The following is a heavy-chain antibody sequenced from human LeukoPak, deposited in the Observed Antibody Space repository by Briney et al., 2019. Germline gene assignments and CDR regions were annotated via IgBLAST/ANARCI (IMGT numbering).Heavy chain of an antibody. CDR3: AELGITMIGGV. J-gene: IGHJ6*04. D-gene: IGHD3-10*02. Sequence: GGSLRLSCAASGFAFSRYEMNWVRQAPGKGLEWVSYISSSGSTIYYADSVKGRFTISRDNAKNSLYLQMNSLRAEDTAVYYCAELGITMIGGVWGKGTTVTISS. CDR2: ISSSGSTI. V-gene: IGHV3-48*03. CDR1: GFAFSRYE.